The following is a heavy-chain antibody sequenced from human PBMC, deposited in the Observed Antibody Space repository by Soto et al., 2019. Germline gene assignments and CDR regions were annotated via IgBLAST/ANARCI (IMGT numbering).Heavy chain of an antibody. V-gene: IGHV5-51*01. J-gene: IGHJ6*02. CDR2: IYPCDSDT. D-gene: IGHD6-13*01. CDR1: GYSFTSYW. Sequence: PCVPLKNSRKGSGYSFTSYWSGWVSQMHGKGLDWMGIIYPCDSDTRYSPSFQGQVPISGEKSISTAYLQWSSLKASETAMYYCARLLGYGSSWTEESYYGMDVLGQGTTVTVSS. CDR3: ARLLGYGSSWTEESYYGMDV.